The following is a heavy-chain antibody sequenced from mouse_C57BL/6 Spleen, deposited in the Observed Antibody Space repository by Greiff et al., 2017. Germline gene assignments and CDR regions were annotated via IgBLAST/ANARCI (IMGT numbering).Heavy chain of an antibody. D-gene: IGHD2-3*01. Sequence: EVKLVESGGGLVKPGGSLKLSCAASGFTFSDYGMHWVRQAPEKGLEWVAYISSGSSTIYYADTVKGRFTISRDNAKNTLFLQMTSLRSEDTAMYYCARNDGPNWYFDVWGTGTTVTVSS. V-gene: IGHV5-17*01. CDR3: ARNDGPNWYFDV. CDR2: ISSGSSTI. J-gene: IGHJ1*03. CDR1: GFTFSDYG.